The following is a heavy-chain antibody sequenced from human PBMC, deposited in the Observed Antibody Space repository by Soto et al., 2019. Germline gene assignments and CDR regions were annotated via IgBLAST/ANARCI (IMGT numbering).Heavy chain of an antibody. CDR2: IDAGNGNT. Sequence: VHLVQSAAEVKNPGASVKVSCKTSGFPFSNFAMHWVRQAPEQRLEWMGWIDAGNGNTYYSERLQGRVTITRDTSATTVNMELKSLRSEDTAVYYCASNWGGRYDYWGQGTLVTVSS. D-gene: IGHD7-27*01. J-gene: IGHJ4*02. CDR3: ASNWGGRYDY. V-gene: IGHV1-3*01. CDR1: GFPFSNFA.